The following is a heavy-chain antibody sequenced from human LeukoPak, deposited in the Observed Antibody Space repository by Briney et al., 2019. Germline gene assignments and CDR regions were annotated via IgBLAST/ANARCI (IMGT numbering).Heavy chain of an antibody. J-gene: IGHJ5*02. Sequence: PSETLSLTCTVSGGSISNYYWSWIRQPPGKGLEWIGYIHYSGSTSYNPSLKSRVTISVDTSKNQFSLKLSSVTAADTAVYYCARQDGEGWFDPWGQGTLVTVSS. V-gene: IGHV4-59*08. CDR2: IHYSGST. CDR3: ARQDGEGWFDP. D-gene: IGHD4-17*01. CDR1: GGSISNYY.